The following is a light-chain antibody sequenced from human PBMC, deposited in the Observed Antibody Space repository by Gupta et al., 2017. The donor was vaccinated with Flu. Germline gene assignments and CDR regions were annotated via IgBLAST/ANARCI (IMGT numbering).Light chain of an antibody. Sequence: DIQMTQSPSSLSASVGDRVTITCRANQGINNWLAWYQQKPGKVPKLLIDAASTLQSGVPSRFSGSRSGTDFTLAISSLQPEDVATYYCQKDDRAPITFGGGTRVEI. V-gene: IGKV1-27*01. CDR2: AAS. CDR1: QGINNW. J-gene: IGKJ4*01. CDR3: QKDDRAPIT.